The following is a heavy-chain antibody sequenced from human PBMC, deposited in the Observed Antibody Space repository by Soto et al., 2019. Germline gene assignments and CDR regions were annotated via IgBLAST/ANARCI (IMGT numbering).Heavy chain of an antibody. CDR2: INPNSGGT. CDR1: GCTFTGYY. Sequence: GASVTVSRKASGCTFTGYYRHWVRQAPGQGLEGMGWINPNSGGTSYAQKFQGRVTMTRDTSISTAYMELSRLRSDDTPVYYCAREPSPGGYFGWSHYDSYGMDVWGQGTTVTVSS. CDR3: AREPSPGGYFGWSHYDSYGMDV. V-gene: IGHV1-2*02. D-gene: IGHD3-9*01. J-gene: IGHJ6*02.